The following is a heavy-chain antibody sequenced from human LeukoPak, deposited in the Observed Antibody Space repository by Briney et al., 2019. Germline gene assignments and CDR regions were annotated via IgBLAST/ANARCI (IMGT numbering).Heavy chain of an antibody. V-gene: IGHV3-48*01. CDR1: GFTLSTYS. CDR3: TRGTGPGSYLIDY. Sequence: GGSLRLSCEGSGFTLSTYSIHWVRQAPGKGLEWVSLISSSSDNINYAASVKGRLTISRDNAKNSGHLQMTSLRAEDTAVYYCTRGTGPGSYLIDYWGQGTLVTVSS. CDR2: ISSSSDNI. J-gene: IGHJ4*02. D-gene: IGHD3-10*01.